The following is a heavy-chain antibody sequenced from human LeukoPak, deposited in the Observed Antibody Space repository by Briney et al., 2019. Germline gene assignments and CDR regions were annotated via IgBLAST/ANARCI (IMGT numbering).Heavy chain of an antibody. CDR1: GYTFTSYY. Sequence: ASVKVSCKASGYTFTSYYMHWVRQAPGQGLEWMGIINPSGGSTSYVQKFQGRVTMTRDTSTSTVYMELSSLRSEDTAVYYCARARTPIAAAGTGAGYYYGMDVWGQGTTVTVSS. CDR3: ARARTPIAAAGTGAGYYYGMDV. J-gene: IGHJ6*02. V-gene: IGHV1-46*01. CDR2: INPSGGST. D-gene: IGHD6-13*01.